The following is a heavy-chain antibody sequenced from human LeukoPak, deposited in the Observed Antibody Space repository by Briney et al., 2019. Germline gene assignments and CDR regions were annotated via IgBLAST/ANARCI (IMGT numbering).Heavy chain of an antibody. D-gene: IGHD1-26*01. CDR1: GFTYEKYA. CDR2: TLYDGSLA. J-gene: IGHJ4*02. V-gene: IGHV3-30*03. CDR3: PRGQIMGSYSLMDY. Sequence: PGGSLRLSCAASGFTYEKYAMHWVGQAPGKGLEGVAVTLYDGSLANSEGSVSGRFIMSRDNSKNTVFLQMNSLRFEDTAVYYCPRGQIMGSYSLMDYWGRGTLVTVSS.